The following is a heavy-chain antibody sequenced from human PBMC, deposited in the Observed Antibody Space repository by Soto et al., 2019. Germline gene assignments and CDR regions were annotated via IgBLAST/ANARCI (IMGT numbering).Heavy chain of an antibody. CDR1: GGSFSGYY. V-gene: IGHV4-34*01. Sequence: SETLSLTCAVYGGSFSGYYWSWIRQPPGKGLEWIGEINHSGSTNYNPSLKSRVTISVDTSKNQFSLKLSSVTAADTAVYYCARGATLGDSIKKDFDYWGQGTLVTVSS. D-gene: IGHD2-21*02. J-gene: IGHJ4*02. CDR2: INHSGST. CDR3: ARGATLGDSIKKDFDY.